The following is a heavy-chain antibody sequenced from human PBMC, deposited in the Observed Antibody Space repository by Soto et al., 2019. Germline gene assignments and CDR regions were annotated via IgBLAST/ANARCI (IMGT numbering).Heavy chain of an antibody. CDR2: ITYDGSNQ. CDR3: ARAPSGSYPEFDY. J-gene: IGHJ4*02. D-gene: IGHD1-26*01. CDR1: GFNVMSYW. V-gene: IGHV3-30-3*01. Sequence: GGSLRLSCAVSGFNVMSYWMSWVRQAPGKGLEWVGVITYDGSNQYYADSVKGRFTISRDNSRNVLFLQMNSLRPDDTAVYYCARAPSGSYPEFDYWGQGTLVTVSS.